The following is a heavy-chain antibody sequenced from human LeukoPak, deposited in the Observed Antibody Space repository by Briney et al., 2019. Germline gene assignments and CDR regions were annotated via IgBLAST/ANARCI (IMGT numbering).Heavy chain of an antibody. J-gene: IGHJ4*02. CDR2: ISNDGSKK. D-gene: IGHD5-18*01. CDR1: GFIFSNYG. CDR3: AKDRYSYAFEYSDS. Sequence: GGSLRLSCAASGFIFSNYGIHWVRQAPGKGLDWVAVISNDGSKKYYADSVKGRFTISRDNSKNTLSLQVSSLRTEDTAVYYCAKDRYSYAFEYSDSWGQGTLVTVSS. V-gene: IGHV3-30*18.